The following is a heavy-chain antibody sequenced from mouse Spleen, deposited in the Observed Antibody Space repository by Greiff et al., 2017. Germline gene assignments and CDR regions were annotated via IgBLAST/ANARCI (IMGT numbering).Heavy chain of an antibody. CDR2: IDPENGDT. CDR3: NADWEEPY. V-gene: IGHV14-4*02. J-gene: IGHJ3*01. Sequence: VQLQQSGAELVRAGASVKLSCTASGFNIKDYYMHWVKQRPEQGLEWIGWIDPENGDTEYAPKFQGKATMTADTSSNTAYLQLSSLTSEDTAVYYCNADWEEPYWGQGTLVTVSA. CDR1: GFNIKDYY. D-gene: IGHD4-1*01.